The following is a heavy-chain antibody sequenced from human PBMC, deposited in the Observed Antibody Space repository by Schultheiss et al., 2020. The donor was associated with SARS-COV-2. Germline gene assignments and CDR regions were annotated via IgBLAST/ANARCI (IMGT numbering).Heavy chain of an antibody. J-gene: IGHJ6*03. V-gene: IGHV4-34*01. D-gene: IGHD6-6*01. Sequence: SQTLSLTCAVYGGSFSGYYWSCIRQPPGKGLEWIGYIYHSGSTYYNPSLKSRVTISVDTSKNQFSLKLSSVTAADTAVYYCARGYVAARYYYYYYMDVWGKGTTVTVSS. CDR1: GGSFSGYY. CDR2: IYHSGST. CDR3: ARGYVAARYYYYYYMDV.